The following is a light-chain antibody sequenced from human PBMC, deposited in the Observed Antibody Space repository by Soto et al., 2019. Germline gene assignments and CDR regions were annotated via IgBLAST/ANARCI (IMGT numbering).Light chain of an antibody. CDR1: QSISSY. CDR3: QQSYGTPPT. CDR2: AAS. Sequence: DIQMTQSPSSLSASVGDRVTITCRASQSISSYLNWYQQKPGKAPKLLIYAASSLQSGVPSRFSGSGSGTAFTLTISSLQPEDFATYHCQQSYGTPPTFGQGTRLGIK. J-gene: IGKJ5*01. V-gene: IGKV1-39*01.